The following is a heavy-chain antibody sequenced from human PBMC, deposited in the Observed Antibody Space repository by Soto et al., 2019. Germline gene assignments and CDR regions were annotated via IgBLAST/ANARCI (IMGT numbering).Heavy chain of an antibody. V-gene: IGHV4-59*08. CDR3: ARHSRDNRIQGSANYWFDP. CDR2: IYYSGST. CDR1: GGSISSYY. D-gene: IGHD1-20*01. J-gene: IGHJ5*02. Sequence: SETLSLTCTVSGGSISSYYWSWIRQPPGKGLEWIGYIYYSGSTNYNPSLKSRVTISVDTSKNQFSLKLSSVTAADTAVYYCARHSRDNRIQGSANYWFDPWGQGTLVTV.